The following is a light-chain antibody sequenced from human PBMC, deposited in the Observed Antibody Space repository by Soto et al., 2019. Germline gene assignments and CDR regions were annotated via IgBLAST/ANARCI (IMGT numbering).Light chain of an antibody. CDR1: QSVGTN. V-gene: IGKV3-15*01. J-gene: IGKJ2*01. CDR2: GAS. CDR3: QQYYYWPPYT. Sequence: EIVMTQSPATVSVSPLERATLSCRASQSVGTNLVWYQHKPGQAPRPLIYGASIRATGIPARFSASGSGTEFILTISSLQSEDSAVYFCQQYYYWPPYTFGQGTKVDIK.